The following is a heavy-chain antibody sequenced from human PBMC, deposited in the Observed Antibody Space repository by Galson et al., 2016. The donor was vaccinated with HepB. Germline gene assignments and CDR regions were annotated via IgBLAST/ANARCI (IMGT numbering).Heavy chain of an antibody. CDR3: AKDGRGGNGRYSYYIDY. CDR1: GFTFSLYG. J-gene: IGHJ4*02. CDR2: LSYDGNNK. Sequence: SLRLSCAASGFTFSLYGMHWVRQAPGKGLEWLAILSYDGNNKYYADSVQGRFTISRDNSKNTLYLQMNRLRAEGTAVSFSAKDGRGGNGRYSYYIDYGGQGTGVTVSS. V-gene: IGHV3-30*18. D-gene: IGHD6-19*01.